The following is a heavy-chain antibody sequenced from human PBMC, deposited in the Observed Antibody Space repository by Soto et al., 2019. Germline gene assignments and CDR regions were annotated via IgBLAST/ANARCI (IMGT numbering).Heavy chain of an antibody. CDR2: IDWDDDK. D-gene: IGHD5-12*01. J-gene: IGHJ6*02. CDR1: GFSLSTSGMC. CDR3: ARIRLYSGYDSV. V-gene: IGHV2-70*01. Sequence: SGPTLVNPPQTLTLTCTFSGFSLSTSGMCVSWIRQPPGKALEWLALIDWDDDKYYSTSLKTRLTISKDTSKNQVVLTMTNMDPVDTATYYCARIRLYSGYDSVWGQGTTVTVSS.